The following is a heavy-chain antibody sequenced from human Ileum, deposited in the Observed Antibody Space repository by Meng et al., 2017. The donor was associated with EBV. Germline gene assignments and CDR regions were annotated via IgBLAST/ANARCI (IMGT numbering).Heavy chain of an antibody. CDR2: FKSQIDGGAR. V-gene: IGHV3-15*01. CDR1: GFTFSNDW. CDR3: ATTEISAVAGTSFFGF. Sequence: EVQLMESGGGWVQPGGSLKLSCVVSGFTFSNDWMSWVRQAPGRGLEWVGRFKSQIDGGARDYAAPLKDRFSISRDDSKSTVFLQMNNLKVEDTAVYYCATTEISAVAGTSFFGFWGQGTLVTVSS. D-gene: IGHD6-19*01. J-gene: IGHJ4*02.